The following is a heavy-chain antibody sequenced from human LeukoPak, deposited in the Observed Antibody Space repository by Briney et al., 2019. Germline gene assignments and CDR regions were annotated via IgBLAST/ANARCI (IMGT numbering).Heavy chain of an antibody. CDR1: GGSISSGDYY. J-gene: IGHJ4*02. CDR2: VYYSGST. V-gene: IGHV4-30-4*08. Sequence: SETLSLTCTVSGGSISSGDYYWSWIRQPPGKGLEWLGYVYYSGSTYCNPSLKSRVTISVDTSENQFSLKLSSVTAADTAVYYCARVVLTSYYIDYWGQGTLVTVSS. CDR3: ARVVLTSYYIDY. D-gene: IGHD1-26*01.